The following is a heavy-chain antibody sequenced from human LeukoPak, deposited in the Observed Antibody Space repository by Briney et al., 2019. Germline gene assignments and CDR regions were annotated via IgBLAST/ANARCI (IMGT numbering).Heavy chain of an antibody. CDR2: MNSDGSNT. Sequence: GGSLRLSCTASGLTFSNHWKHWVRQAPGKGLVWVSGMNSDGSNTNYADSVKGRFTIATDDAKNTLYLQMNSLRAEDTAVCYCVAASTHLDYWGQGTPVTVSS. J-gene: IGHJ4*02. CDR1: GLTFSNHW. D-gene: IGHD6-13*01. V-gene: IGHV3-74*01. CDR3: VAASTHLDY.